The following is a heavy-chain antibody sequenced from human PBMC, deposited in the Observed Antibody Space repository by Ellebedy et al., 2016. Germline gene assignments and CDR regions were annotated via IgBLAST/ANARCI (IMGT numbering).Heavy chain of an antibody. CDR3: GRDSLGYTSLTDY. V-gene: IGHV1-18*01. CDR2: ISTYNGNT. Sequence: ASVKVSCXASGYNFNSHSISWVRQAPGQGLEWMGWISTYNGNTNYTQKVQGRVSLTTDTSTSTAYMELRSLTSDDTAVYYCGRDSLGYTSLTDYWGQGTLVIVSS. CDR1: GYNFNSHS. J-gene: IGHJ4*02. D-gene: IGHD3-16*02.